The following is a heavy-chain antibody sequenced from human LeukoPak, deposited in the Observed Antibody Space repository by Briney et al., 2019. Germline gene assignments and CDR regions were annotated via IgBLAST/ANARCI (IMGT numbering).Heavy chain of an antibody. V-gene: IGHV1-8*01. J-gene: IGHJ4*02. CDR2: MNPNSGNT. Sequence: ASVKVSCKASGYTFTSYDINWVRQATGQGLEWMGWMNPNSGNTGYAQKFQGRVTMTRNTTISTAYMELSSLRSEGTAVYYCARDGDSSSWRSIDYWGQGTLVTVSS. D-gene: IGHD6-13*01. CDR1: GYTFTSYD. CDR3: ARDGDSSSWRSIDY.